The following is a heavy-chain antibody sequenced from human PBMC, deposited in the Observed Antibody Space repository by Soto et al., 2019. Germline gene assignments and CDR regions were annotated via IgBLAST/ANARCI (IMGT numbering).Heavy chain of an antibody. J-gene: IGHJ4*02. CDR2: ISSSSSYI. CDR3: ARASETTMIVVVITSNFDY. D-gene: IGHD3-22*01. Sequence: GGSLRLSCAASGFTFSSYSMNWVRQAPGKGLEWVSSISSSSSYIYYADSVKGRFTISRDNAKNSLYLQMNSLRAEDTAVYYCARASETTMIVVVITSNFDYWGQGTLVTVSS. CDR1: GFTFSSYS. V-gene: IGHV3-21*01.